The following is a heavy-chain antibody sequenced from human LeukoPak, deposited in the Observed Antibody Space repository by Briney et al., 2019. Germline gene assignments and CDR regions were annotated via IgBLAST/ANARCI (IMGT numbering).Heavy chain of an antibody. V-gene: IGHV4-61*01. Sequence: KPSETLSLTCTVSGGSVSSGSYYWSWIRQPPGKGLEWIGYIYYSGSTNYNPSLKSRVTISVDTSKNQFSLKLSSVTAADTAVYYCARAPMIVVPAANPAAFDIWGQGTMVTVSS. D-gene: IGHD2-2*01. CDR1: GGSVSSGSYY. J-gene: IGHJ3*02. CDR3: ARAPMIVVPAANPAAFDI. CDR2: IYYSGST.